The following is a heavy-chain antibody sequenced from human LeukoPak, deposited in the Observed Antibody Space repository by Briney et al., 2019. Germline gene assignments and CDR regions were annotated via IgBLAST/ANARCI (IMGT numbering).Heavy chain of an antibody. CDR1: GGSISSYY. CDR3: ARDKNGGFDY. Sequence: PSETLSLTCIVSGGSISSYYWSWIRQPPGKGLEWIGYIYYSGSTNYNPSLKSRVTISVDTSKNQFSLKLSSVTAADTAVYYCARDKNGGFDYWGQGTLVTVSS. V-gene: IGHV4-59*01. CDR2: IYYSGST. D-gene: IGHD3-16*01. J-gene: IGHJ4*02.